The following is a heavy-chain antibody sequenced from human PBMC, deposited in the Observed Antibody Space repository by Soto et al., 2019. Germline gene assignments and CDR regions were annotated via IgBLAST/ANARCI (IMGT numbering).Heavy chain of an antibody. V-gene: IGHV1-18*01. CDR3: VKDRDSNSWPSRDV. Sequence: ASVKVSCKASGYTFTRNGISWVRQAPGQGLEWMGWISPKSGSIKYAQKFQGRVIMTTDTSTSTAYMEVRSLRSDDTAVYYCVKDRDSNSWPSRDVWGPGTTVTVSS. J-gene: IGHJ6*02. CDR1: GYTFTRNG. D-gene: IGHD3-22*01. CDR2: ISPKSGSI.